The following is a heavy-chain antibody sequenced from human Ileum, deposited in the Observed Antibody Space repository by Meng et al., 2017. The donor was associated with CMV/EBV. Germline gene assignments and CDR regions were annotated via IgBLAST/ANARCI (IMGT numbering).Heavy chain of an antibody. CDR1: GFTFSSFE. CDR2: ISSRGRET. CDR3: ARGGDCSSGTCYTDFFGA. Sequence: GGSLRLSCAASGFTFSSFEMNWVRQAPGKGLEWISYISSRGRETLYADSVKGRFTISRDNAKNSLSLQMNSLRVEETAIYYCARGGDCSSGTCYTDFFGAWGRGTLVTVSS. D-gene: IGHD2-8*01. J-gene: IGHJ4*02. V-gene: IGHV3-48*03.